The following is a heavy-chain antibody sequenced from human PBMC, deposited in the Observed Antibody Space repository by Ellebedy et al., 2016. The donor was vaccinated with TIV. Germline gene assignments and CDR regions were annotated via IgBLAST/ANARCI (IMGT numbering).Heavy chain of an antibody. J-gene: IGHJ6*02. CDR3: AKDLGFAMDV. V-gene: IGHV3-30*02. D-gene: IGHD7-27*01. Sequence: GESLKISCAASGFIFNNYNLHWVRQAPGKGLEWVAIAHNDETYKFYADSVKGRFTVSRDNSGNPAYLHMSSLSVEDTAVYYCAKDLGFAMDVWGQGTTVTVSS. CDR1: GFIFNNYN. CDR2: AHNDETYK.